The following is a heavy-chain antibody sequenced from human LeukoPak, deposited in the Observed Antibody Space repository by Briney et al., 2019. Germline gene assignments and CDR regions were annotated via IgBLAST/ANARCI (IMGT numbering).Heavy chain of an antibody. CDR2: INPNSGGT. CDR3: ARVAYYYDSSGHDAFDI. J-gene: IGHJ3*02. D-gene: IGHD3-22*01. V-gene: IGHV1-2*02. CDR1: GYTFTGYY. Sequence: ASVKVSCKASGYTFTGYYMHWVRQAPGQGLEWMGWINPNSGGTNYAQKFQGGVTMTRDTSISTAYMELGRLRSDDAAVYYCARVAYYYDSSGHDAFDIWGQGTMVTVSS.